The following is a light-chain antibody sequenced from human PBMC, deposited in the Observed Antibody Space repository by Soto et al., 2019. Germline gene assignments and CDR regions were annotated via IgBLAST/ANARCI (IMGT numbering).Light chain of an antibody. CDR1: RSVSSSY. CDR2: GAS. CDR3: QQYVSSPQT. Sequence: EIVLTQSPGTLSLSPGERATLSCRASRSVSSSYLAWYQQKPGQAPRLLIYGASNRATGIPDRFSGSGSGTDFTLTISRLEPEDFAMYFCQQYVSSPQTFGQGTKVDIK. V-gene: IGKV3-20*01. J-gene: IGKJ1*01.